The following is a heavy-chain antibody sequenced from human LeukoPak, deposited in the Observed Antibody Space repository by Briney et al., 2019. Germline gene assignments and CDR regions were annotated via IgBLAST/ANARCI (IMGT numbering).Heavy chain of an antibody. Sequence: GESLRLSCAASGFTFTTYWMSWVRQAPGKGLEWVSAISGSGGSTYYADSVKGRFTISRDNSKNTLYLQMNSLRAEDTAVYYCAKFAGKDSSSWYAYYYYYMDVWGKGTTVTISS. V-gene: IGHV3-23*01. D-gene: IGHD6-13*01. CDR1: GFTFTTYW. J-gene: IGHJ6*03. CDR3: AKFAGKDSSSWYAYYYYYMDV. CDR2: ISGSGGST.